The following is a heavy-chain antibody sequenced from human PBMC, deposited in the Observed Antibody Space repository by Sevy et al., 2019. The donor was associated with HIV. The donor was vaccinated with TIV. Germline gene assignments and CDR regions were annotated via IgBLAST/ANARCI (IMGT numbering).Heavy chain of an antibody. CDR3: ARDGEGGPMAAAGTGWFDP. V-gene: IGHV3-11*01. CDR2: ISSSGSTT. J-gene: IGHJ5*02. Sequence: GGSLRLSCAASGFTFSDYYMSWIRQAPGKGLEWVSYISSSGSTTYYADSVKGRFTISRDNAKNSLYLQMNSLRAEDTAVYHCARDGEGGPMAAAGTGWFDPWGQGTLVTVSS. D-gene: IGHD6-13*01. CDR1: GFTFSDYY.